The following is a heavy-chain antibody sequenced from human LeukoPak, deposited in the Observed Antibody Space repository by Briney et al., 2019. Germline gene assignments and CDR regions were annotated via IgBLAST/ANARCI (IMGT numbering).Heavy chain of an antibody. V-gene: IGHV1-69*04. D-gene: IGHD3-22*01. CDR3: ARGGYYYDSSGYFDY. J-gene: IGHJ4*02. CDR1: GGTCSSYA. Sequence: ASVNVSCKASGGTCSSYAISWVRQAPGQGLEWMGRIIPILGIANYPQKCQGRVTITADKSTSTAYMELSRLRSEDTAVYYCARGGYYYDSSGYFDYWGQGTLVTVSS. CDR2: IIPILGIA.